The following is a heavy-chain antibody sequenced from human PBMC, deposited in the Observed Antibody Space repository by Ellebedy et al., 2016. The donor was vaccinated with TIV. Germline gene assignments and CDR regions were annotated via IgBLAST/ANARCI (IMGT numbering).Heavy chain of an antibody. CDR1: GGSISSTNSY. CDR2: IYYSGST. Sequence: SETLSLTCTVSGGSISSTNSYRVWIRQPPGKGLEWIGSIYYSGSTNYNPSLKSRVTISAYTSKNQFSLKLRSVTAADTAVYYCARLSSRIAAAAWGQGVLVTVTS. CDR3: ARLSSRIAAAA. D-gene: IGHD6-13*01. J-gene: IGHJ5*02. V-gene: IGHV4-39*07.